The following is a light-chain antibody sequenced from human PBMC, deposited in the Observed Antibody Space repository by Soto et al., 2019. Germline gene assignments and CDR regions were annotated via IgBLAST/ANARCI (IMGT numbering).Light chain of an antibody. CDR1: QGVSAY. Sequence: DTQMTPYPSSLSASVGDRVPITCRASQGVSAYLLWYQQTQGKAPKLLIYAASSLRSGVPTRFSGSGSGTNFTLTISSLQPEDFATYYCQQSYRTPHTFGQGTRLEIK. V-gene: IGKV1-39*01. CDR3: QQSYRTPHT. CDR2: AAS. J-gene: IGKJ5*01.